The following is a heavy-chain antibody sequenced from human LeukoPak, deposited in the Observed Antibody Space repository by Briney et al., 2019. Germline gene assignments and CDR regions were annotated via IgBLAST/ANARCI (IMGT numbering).Heavy chain of an antibody. J-gene: IGHJ3*02. CDR2: INHSGST. V-gene: IGHV4-34*01. CDR1: GGSFSGYY. D-gene: IGHD3-16*02. CDR3: ARPHSYDYVWGSYRQVDAFDI. Sequence: SETLSLTCAVYGGSFSGYYWSRIRQPPGKGLEWIGEINHSGSTNYNPSLKSRVTISVDTSKNQFSLKLSSVTAADTAVYYCARPHSYDYVWGSYRQVDAFDIWGQGTMVTVSS.